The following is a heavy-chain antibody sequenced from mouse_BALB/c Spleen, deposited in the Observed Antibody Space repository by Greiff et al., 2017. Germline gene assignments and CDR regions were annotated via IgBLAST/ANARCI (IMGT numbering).Heavy chain of an antibody. J-gene: IGHJ2*01. Sequence: EVKVVESGGGLVKPGGSLKLSCAASGFAFSSYDMSWVRQTPEKRLEWVAYISSGGGSTYYPDTVKGRFTISRDNAKNTLYLQMSSLKSEDTAMYYCARRPYYGSSSPWTLWGQGTTLTVSS. CDR1: GFAFSSYD. V-gene: IGHV5-12-1*01. CDR2: ISSGGGST. CDR3: ARRPYYGSSSPWTL. D-gene: IGHD1-1*01.